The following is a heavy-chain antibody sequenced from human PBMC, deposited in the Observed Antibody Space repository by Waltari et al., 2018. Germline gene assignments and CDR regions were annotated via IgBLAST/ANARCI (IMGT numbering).Heavy chain of an antibody. CDR2: IDPEDGEI. CDR1: GYSFLDYF. D-gene: IGHD6-25*01. V-gene: IGHV1-69-2*01. J-gene: IGHJ4*02. CDR3: APLPGGSGQTFDY. Sequence: VHLVQSGAEVKKPGATVKIARKASGYSFLDYFMHWVQQAPGKGLEWMGRIDPEDGEIVYAEKFQGRVTMTADTSGDTAYLELTGLTSGDTAVYYCAPLPGGSGQTFDYWGQGTLVTVSS.